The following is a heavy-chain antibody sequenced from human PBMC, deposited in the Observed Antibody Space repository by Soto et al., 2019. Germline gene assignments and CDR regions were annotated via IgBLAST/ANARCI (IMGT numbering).Heavy chain of an antibody. CDR1: GYTFTSYY. CDR2: INPSGGST. Sequence: ASVKVSCKASGYTFTSYYMHWVRQAPGQGLEWMGIINPSGGSTSYAQKFQGRVTMTRDTSTSTVCMELSSLRSEDTAVYYCARDRPTIFGVVIRNYYYYYYGMDVWGQGTTVTSP. CDR3: ARDRPTIFGVVIRNYYYYYYGMDV. D-gene: IGHD3-3*01. V-gene: IGHV1-46*01. J-gene: IGHJ6*02.